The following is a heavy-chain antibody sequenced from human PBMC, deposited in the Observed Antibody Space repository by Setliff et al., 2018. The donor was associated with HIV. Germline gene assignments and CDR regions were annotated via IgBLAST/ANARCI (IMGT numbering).Heavy chain of an antibody. CDR1: GGSISSSNYY. CDR2: IYYSGST. Sequence: SETLSLTCTVSGGSISSSNYYWGWIRQPPGKGLEWIGSIYYSGSTYYNPSLKSRVTISLDKSKNQFSLKLSSVTAADTAVYYCARQKETYYYDSSGYPAYFDYWGQGTLVTVSS. D-gene: IGHD3-22*01. CDR3: ARQKETYYYDSSGYPAYFDY. V-gene: IGHV4-39*07. J-gene: IGHJ4*02.